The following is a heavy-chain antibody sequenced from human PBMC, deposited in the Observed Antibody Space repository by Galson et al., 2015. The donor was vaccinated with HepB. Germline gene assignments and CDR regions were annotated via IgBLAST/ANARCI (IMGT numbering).Heavy chain of an antibody. CDR2: INPNSGGT. D-gene: IGHD4-17*01. Sequence: SVKVSCKASGYTFTGYYMHWVRQVPGQGLEWMGCINPNSGGTNYAQKFRGWVTMTRDTSISTAYMELSRLRSDDTAVYYCAGDQGITVTGNWFDPGGQGTLVTVSS. J-gene: IGHJ5*02. CDR3: AGDQGITVTGNWFDP. CDR1: GYTFTGYY. V-gene: IGHV1-2*04.